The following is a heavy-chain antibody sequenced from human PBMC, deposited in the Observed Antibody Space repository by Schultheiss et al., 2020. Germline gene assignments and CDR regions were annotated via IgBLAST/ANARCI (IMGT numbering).Heavy chain of an antibody. CDR1: GFSLSNARMG. CDR3: ARLVVVAATANGVLDY. J-gene: IGHJ4*02. CDR2: IFSNDEK. V-gene: IGHV2-26*01. D-gene: IGHD2-15*01. Sequence: SGPTLVKPTETLTLTCTVSGFSLSNARMGVSWIRQPPGKALEWLAHIFSNDEKSYSTSLKSRLTISKDTSKSQVVLTMTNMDPVDTATYYCARLVVVAATANGVLDYWGQGTLVTVSS.